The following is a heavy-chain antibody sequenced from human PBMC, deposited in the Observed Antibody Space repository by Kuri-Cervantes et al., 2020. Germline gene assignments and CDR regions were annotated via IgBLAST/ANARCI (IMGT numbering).Heavy chain of an antibody. V-gene: IGHV4-59*12. J-gene: IGHJ6*02. D-gene: IGHD5-18*01. CDR2: IYYSGST. CDR1: GGSISSYY. Sequence: SETLSLTCTVSGGSISSYYWSWIRQPPGKGLEWIGYIYYSGSTNYNPSLKSRVTISVGTSTNQFSLKLSSVTAADTAVYYCARERGINVDTAFFPYYYYGMDVWGQGTTVTVSS. CDR3: ARERGINVDTAFFPYYYYGMDV.